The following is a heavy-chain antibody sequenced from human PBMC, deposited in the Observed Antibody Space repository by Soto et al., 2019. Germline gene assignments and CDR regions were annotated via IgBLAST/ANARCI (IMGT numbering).Heavy chain of an antibody. CDR3: ATTNWNDGSRFDY. D-gene: IGHD1-1*01. Sequence: SGKVAWNSSVYTLTRYYMHMVRQAPGQGLEWMGIINPSGGSTSYAQKFQGRVTMTSDTSTSTVYMEMSSLRSEDTAVYYCATTNWNDGSRFDYWGQGTLVTVSS. V-gene: IGHV1-46*01. J-gene: IGHJ4*02. CDR2: INPSGGST. CDR1: VYTLTRYY.